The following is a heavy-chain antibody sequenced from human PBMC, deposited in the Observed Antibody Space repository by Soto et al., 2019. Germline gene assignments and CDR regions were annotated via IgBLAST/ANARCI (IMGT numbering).Heavy chain of an antibody. V-gene: IGHV4-34*01. J-gene: IGHJ5*02. CDR3: ARDMHAGFTHYFDP. D-gene: IGHD1-26*01. Sequence: SETLSLTCGVYCGSFRNYYWIWVRQPPGKGLEWIGEVNHSGEATYNPSLQSRVTISLDTTNNHFSLKMTSMTAADTAVYYCARDMHAGFTHYFDPWGQGTLVTVSS. CDR2: VNHSGEA. CDR1: CGSFRNYY.